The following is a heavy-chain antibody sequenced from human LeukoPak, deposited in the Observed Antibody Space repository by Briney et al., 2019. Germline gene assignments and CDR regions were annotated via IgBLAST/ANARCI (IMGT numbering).Heavy chain of an antibody. CDR1: GYTFTSYD. CDR2: MNPNSGNT. CDR3: ATPGVIEIEEDY. J-gene: IGHJ4*02. D-gene: IGHD4-23*01. V-gene: IGHV1-8*01. Sequence: ASVKVSCKASGYTFTSYDINWVRHDTGQGLEWMGWMNPNSGNTGYAQKFQGRVIMTRNTSISTAYMELSSLRSEDTAVYYCATPGVIEIEEDYGGQGTLVTVSS.